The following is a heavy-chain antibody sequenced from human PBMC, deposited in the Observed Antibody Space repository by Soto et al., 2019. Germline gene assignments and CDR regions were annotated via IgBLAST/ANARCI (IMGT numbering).Heavy chain of an antibody. CDR1: GFTFSSYW. CDR2: INSDGSST. Sequence: PGGSLRLSCAASGFTFSSYWMHWVRQAPGKGLVWVSRINSDGSSTSYADSVKGRFTISRDNAKNTLYLQMNSLRAEDTAVYYCARVPYSSSWYGISGYYYGMDVWGQGTTVTVSS. V-gene: IGHV3-74*01. CDR3: ARVPYSSSWYGISGYYYGMDV. J-gene: IGHJ6*02. D-gene: IGHD6-13*01.